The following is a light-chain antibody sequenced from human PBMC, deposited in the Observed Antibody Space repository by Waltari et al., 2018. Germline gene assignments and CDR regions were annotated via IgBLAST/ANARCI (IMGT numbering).Light chain of an antibody. CDR1: QSINSY. CDR3: QQGYTTPLT. J-gene: IGKJ4*01. V-gene: IGKV1-39*01. CDR2: GAS. Sequence: DIQMTQSPSSLSASIGDRITITCRASQSINSYLSWYQQKPGKAPKLLINGASNLQSGFPSRFSGRGSGTDFTLSISNLQPEDFATYFCQQGYTTPLTFGGGTKVEIK.